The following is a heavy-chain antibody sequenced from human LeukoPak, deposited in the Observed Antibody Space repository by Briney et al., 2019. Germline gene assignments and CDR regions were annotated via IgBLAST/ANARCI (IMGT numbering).Heavy chain of an antibody. CDR2: MYPSGST. V-gene: IGHV4-4*07. CDR1: GGSISSYY. D-gene: IGHD2-2*01. J-gene: IGHJ2*01. Sequence: SETLSLTCTVSGGSISSYYWSWIRQPAGKGLEWIGRMYPSGSTNYNPSLKSRVTMSVDTSKNQFSLELSSVTAADTAVYYCAREDIVVATAIRYFDLWGRGTLVTVSS. CDR3: AREDIVVATAIRYFDL.